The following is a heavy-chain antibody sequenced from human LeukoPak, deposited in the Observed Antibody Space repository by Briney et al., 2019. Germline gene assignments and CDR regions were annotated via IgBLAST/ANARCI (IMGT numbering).Heavy chain of an antibody. V-gene: IGHV3-7*03. D-gene: IGHD2-2*01. CDR1: GFTFSSYW. CDR2: IKQDGSEK. Sequence: GGSLRLSCAASGFTFSSYWMSWVRQAPGKGLEWVANIKQDGSEKYYVDSVKGRFTISRDNSKNTLYLQMNSLRAEDTAVYYCAKEGCSSTSCYDLDYWGQGTLVTVSS. CDR3: AKEGCSSTSCYDLDY. J-gene: IGHJ4*02.